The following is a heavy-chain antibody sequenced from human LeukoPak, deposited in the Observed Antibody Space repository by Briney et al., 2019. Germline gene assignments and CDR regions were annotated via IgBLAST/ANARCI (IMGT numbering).Heavy chain of an antibody. CDR3: ARHFGQLAPFEL. J-gene: IGHJ4*02. V-gene: IGHV4-39*01. Sequence: SETLSLTCTVAGGSLRSETYYWAWIRPPPGKGLEWIGSIYYSGFSFHNPSLKSRVTMSIDTSKNQLSLNLTSVTAADTADYYCARHFGQLAPFELWGQGTLVTVSS. D-gene: IGHD3/OR15-3a*01. CDR2: IYYSGFS. CDR1: GGSLRSETYY.